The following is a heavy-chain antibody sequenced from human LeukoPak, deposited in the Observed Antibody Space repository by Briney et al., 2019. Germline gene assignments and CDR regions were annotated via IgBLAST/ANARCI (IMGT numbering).Heavy chain of an antibody. CDR2: INPNSGGT. Sequence: ASVKVSCKASGYTFTGYYMHWVRQAPGQGLEWMGWINPNSGGTNYAQKFQGRVTMTRDTSISTAYMELSRLRSDDTAVYYCAVPSPAVAAHYYYYYYMDVWGKGTTVTVSS. V-gene: IGHV1-2*02. D-gene: IGHD6-19*01. CDR3: AVPSPAVAAHYYYYYYMDV. CDR1: GYTFTGYY. J-gene: IGHJ6*03.